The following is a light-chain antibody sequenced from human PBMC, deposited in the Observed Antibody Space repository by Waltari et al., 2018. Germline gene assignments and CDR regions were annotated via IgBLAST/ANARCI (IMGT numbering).Light chain of an antibody. J-gene: IGLJ2*01. V-gene: IGLV2-14*03. CDR3: SSYISSSTLEL. CDR2: DVS. CDR1: SSDVGGYNY. Sequence: QSALTQPASVSGSPGQSITLSCTGTSSDVGGYNYVSWYQQHPGKAPQLIIYDVSNRPSGVSNRFSGSKSGNTASLTISGLQAEDEADYYCSSYISSSTLELFGGGTSLTVL.